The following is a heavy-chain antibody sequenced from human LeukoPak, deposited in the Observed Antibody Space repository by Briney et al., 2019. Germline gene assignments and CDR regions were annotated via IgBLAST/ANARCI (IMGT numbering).Heavy chain of an antibody. J-gene: IGHJ4*02. CDR3: AEAHLVSAYSSSSIDY. V-gene: IGHV3-43D*04. CDR2: ISWDGGST. Sequence: PGGSLRLSCAASGFTFDDYAMHWVRQAPGKGLEWVSLISWDGGSTYYADSVKGRFTISRDNSTNSLYLQMNSLRAEDTALYYCAEAHLVSAYSSSSIDYWGQGTLVTASS. CDR1: GFTFDDYA. D-gene: IGHD6-6*01.